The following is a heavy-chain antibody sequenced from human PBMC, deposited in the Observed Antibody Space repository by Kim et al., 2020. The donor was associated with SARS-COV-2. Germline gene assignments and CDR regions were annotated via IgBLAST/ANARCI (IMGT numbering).Heavy chain of an antibody. J-gene: IGHJ3*02. V-gene: IGHV3-30*04. CDR3: AREGPQRGVAFDI. CDR2: ISYDGSNK. CDR1: GFTFSSYA. D-gene: IGHD3-10*01. Sequence: GGSLRLSCAASGFTFSSYAMHWVRQAPGKGLEWVAVISYDGSNKYYADSVKGRFTISRDNSKNTLYLQMNSLRAEDTAVYYCAREGPQRGVAFDIWGQGT.